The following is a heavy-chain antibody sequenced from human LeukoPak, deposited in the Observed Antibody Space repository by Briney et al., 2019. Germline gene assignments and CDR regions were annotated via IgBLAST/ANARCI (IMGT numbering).Heavy chain of an antibody. CDR1: GGSISSYY. V-gene: IGHV4-59*01. J-gene: IGHJ4*02. CDR2: IYYSGST. CDR3: ASVDTAMVF. Sequence: SETLSLTCTVSGGSISSYYWSWIRQPPGKGLEWIGYIYYSGSTNYNPSLKSRVTISVDTSKDQFSLKLNSVTAADTAVYYCASVDTAMVFWGQGTLVTVSS. D-gene: IGHD5-18*01.